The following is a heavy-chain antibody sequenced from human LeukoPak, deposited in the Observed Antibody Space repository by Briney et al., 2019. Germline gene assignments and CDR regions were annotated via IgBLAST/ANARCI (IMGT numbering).Heavy chain of an antibody. CDR2: IYYSGST. CDR3: ARCDGASLYYYYMDV. Sequence: SETLSLTCTVSGGSISDYYWSWIRQPPGKGLEWIGYIYYSGSTNYNPPLKSRVTISVDTSKNQFSLKLSSVTAADTAVYYCARCDGASLYYYYMDVWGKGTTVTVSS. V-gene: IGHV4-59*08. D-gene: IGHD4-17*01. CDR1: GGSISDYY. J-gene: IGHJ6*03.